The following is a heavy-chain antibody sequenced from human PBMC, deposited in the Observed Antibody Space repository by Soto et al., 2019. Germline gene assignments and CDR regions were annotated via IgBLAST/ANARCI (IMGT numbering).Heavy chain of an antibody. V-gene: IGHV1-3*05. J-gene: IGHJ4*02. CDR1: GYTFTNYA. CDR3: ARVSGYYLPDY. Sequence: QVQLVQSGAEEKKPGASVKVSCKASGYTFTNYATHWVRQAPGQRLEWMVWINAGNGNTKYSQKFQGRVTITRDTSASTAYMELSSLISEDTAVYYCARVSGYYLPDYWGQGTLVTVSS. CDR2: INAGNGNT. D-gene: IGHD5-12*01.